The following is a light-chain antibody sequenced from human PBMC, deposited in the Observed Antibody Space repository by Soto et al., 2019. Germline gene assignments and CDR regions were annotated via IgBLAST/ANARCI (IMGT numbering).Light chain of an antibody. Sequence: EIVLTQSPGTLSLSPGERATLSCRASQSVRSNYLAWYQHKSGQAPRFLIYGAYDRATGIPDRFSGSGSGTDFTLTISRLEPEDFAVYYYQQYGSSPLTLGGGTKVDIK. CDR1: QSVRSNY. J-gene: IGKJ4*01. CDR3: QQYGSSPLT. CDR2: GAY. V-gene: IGKV3-20*01.